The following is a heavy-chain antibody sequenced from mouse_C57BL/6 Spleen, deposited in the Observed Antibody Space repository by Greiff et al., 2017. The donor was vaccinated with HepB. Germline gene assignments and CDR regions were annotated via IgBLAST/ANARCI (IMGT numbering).Heavy chain of an antibody. CDR2: INPNNGGT. D-gene: IGHD2-10*02. CDR3: ARKLEYPYAMDY. CDR1: GYTFTDYY. J-gene: IGHJ4*01. V-gene: IGHV1-26*01. Sequence: EVQLQQSGPELVKPGASVKISCKASGYTFTDYYMNWVKQSHGKSLEWIGDINPNNGGTSYNQKFKGKATLTVDKSSSTAYMELRSLTSEDSAVYYCARKLEYPYAMDYWGQGTSVTVSS.